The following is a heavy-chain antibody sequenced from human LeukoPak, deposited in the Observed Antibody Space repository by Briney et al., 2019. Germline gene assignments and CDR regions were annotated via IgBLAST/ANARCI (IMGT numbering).Heavy chain of an antibody. CDR3: ARNPTDTHYYYYGMDV. Sequence: ASVTVSCKASGGTFSSYAISWVRQAPGQGLEWMGGIIPIFGTANYAQKFQGRVTITADESTSTAYMELSSLRSEDTAVYYCARNPTDTHYYYYGMDVWGQGTTVTVSS. V-gene: IGHV1-69*13. J-gene: IGHJ6*02. CDR2: IIPIFGTA. CDR1: GGTFSSYA.